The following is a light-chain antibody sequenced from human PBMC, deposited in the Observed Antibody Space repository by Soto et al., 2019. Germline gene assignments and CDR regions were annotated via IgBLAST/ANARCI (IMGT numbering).Light chain of an antibody. J-gene: IGLJ2*01. CDR1: SSDVGGYNY. CDR2: EVS. Sequence: QSVLTQPPSASGSPGQSVTISCTGTSSDVGGYNYVSWYQQHPGQAPKLMISEVSTRPSGVPDRFSGSKSGNTASLTVSGLQAEDEADYYCSSFAGNNNLVFGGGTKLTVL. V-gene: IGLV2-8*01. CDR3: SSFAGNNNLV.